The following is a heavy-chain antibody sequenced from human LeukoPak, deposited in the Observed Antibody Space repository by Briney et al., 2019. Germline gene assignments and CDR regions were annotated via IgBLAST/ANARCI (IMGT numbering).Heavy chain of an antibody. CDR3: ARREMATITDY. V-gene: IGHV3-7*01. Sequence: GGSLRLSCAASEFTFSSYSMNWARQAPGKGLEWVASINHNGNVNYYVDSVKGRFTISRDNAKNSLYLQMNSLRAEDTAVYYCARREMATITDYWGQGTLVTVSS. J-gene: IGHJ4*02. D-gene: IGHD5-24*01. CDR2: INHNGNVN. CDR1: EFTFSSYS.